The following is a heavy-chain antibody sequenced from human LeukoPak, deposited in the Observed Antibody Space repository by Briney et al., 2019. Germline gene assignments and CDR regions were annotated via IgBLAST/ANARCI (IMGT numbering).Heavy chain of an antibody. Sequence: GGSLRLSCAASGFTFSSYWMSWVRQAPGKGLEWVSAISGSGGSTYYADSVKGRFTISRDNSKNTLYLQMNSLRGEDAAVYYCATESGTYYIFGYWGQGTLVTVSS. D-gene: IGHD1-26*01. CDR1: GFTFSSYW. J-gene: IGHJ4*02. CDR3: ATESGTYYIFGY. CDR2: ISGSGGST. V-gene: IGHV3-23*01.